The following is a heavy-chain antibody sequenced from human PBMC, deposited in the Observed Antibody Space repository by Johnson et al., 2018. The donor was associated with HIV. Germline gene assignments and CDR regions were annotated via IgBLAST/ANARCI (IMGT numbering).Heavy chain of an antibody. J-gene: IGHJ3*01. CDR3: ARVAWFAFDL. D-gene: IGHD3-10*01. CDR2: IQYDGSDK. CDR1: GFIFRTNG. V-gene: IGHV3-30*02. Sequence: QVQLVESGGGVVQPGGPLRLSCAASGFIFRTNGMHWVRQAPGKGLEWVSFIQYDGSDKSYADSVKGRFTISRDNSKNSLYLQMNSLRGEDTAVYYCARVAWFAFDLWGQGTMVTVSS.